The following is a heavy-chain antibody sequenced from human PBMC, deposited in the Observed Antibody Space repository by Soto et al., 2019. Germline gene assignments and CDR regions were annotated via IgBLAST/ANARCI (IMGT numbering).Heavy chain of an antibody. CDR2: ISHRSATT. Sequence: GSLRLSCAASVFTFSIYAMSWVRQAPGKGLEWVSTISHRSATTYYADSVKGRFTVSRDNSKNTLYLQMNSLRAEDTAVYYCARQIVELIPYFDHWGQGSLVTVSS. V-gene: IGHV3-23*01. J-gene: IGHJ4*02. D-gene: IGHD3-22*01. CDR1: VFTFSIYA. CDR3: ARQIVELIPYFDH.